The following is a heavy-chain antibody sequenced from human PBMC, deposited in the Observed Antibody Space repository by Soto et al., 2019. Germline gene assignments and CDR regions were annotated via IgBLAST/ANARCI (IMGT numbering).Heavy chain of an antibody. V-gene: IGHV4-30-2*01. J-gene: IGHJ4*02. CDR1: GGSISSGGYS. Sequence: SETLSLTCAVSGGSISSGGYSWSWIRQPPGKGLEWIGYIYHSGSTYYNPSLKSRVTISVDRSKNQFSLKLSSVTAADTAVYYCASYRDYDSSGHHYYFDYWGQGTPVTSPQ. CDR2: IYHSGST. CDR3: ASYRDYDSSGHHYYFDY. D-gene: IGHD3-22*01.